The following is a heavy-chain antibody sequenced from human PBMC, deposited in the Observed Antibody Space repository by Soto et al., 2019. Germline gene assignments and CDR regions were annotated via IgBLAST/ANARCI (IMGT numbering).Heavy chain of an antibody. Sequence: GGSLRLSCAASGFTFSSYAMGWVRQAPGKGLGWVSAVSGSGGSTYYADSVKGRFTISRDNSKNTLYLQMNSLRAEDTAVYYCAKRPYSSSSTPDNLFDPWGQGTLVTGSS. D-gene: IGHD6-6*01. J-gene: IGHJ5*02. CDR1: GFTFSSYA. CDR3: AKRPYSSSSTPDNLFDP. V-gene: IGHV3-23*01. CDR2: VSGSGGST.